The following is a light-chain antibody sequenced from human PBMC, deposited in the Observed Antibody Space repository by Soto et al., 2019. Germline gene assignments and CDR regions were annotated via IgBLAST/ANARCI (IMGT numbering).Light chain of an antibody. V-gene: IGKV4-1*01. CDR2: WVS. Sequence: DIVMTQSPDSLAVSLGERATINCKSTQSVIHSSNNRSYLAWYQQKPRQPPELLLYWVSARESGVTDRFSGRGSGTDFTLTINSLQAEDGAAYFCQQYYNNARTFGQGTKVDIK. CDR1: QSVIHSSNNRSY. CDR3: QQYYNNART. J-gene: IGKJ2*01.